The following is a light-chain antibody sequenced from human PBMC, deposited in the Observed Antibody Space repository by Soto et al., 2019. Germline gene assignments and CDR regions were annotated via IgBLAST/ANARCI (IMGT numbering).Light chain of an antibody. CDR3: SSYTSNSTYV. Sequence: QSVLTQPPSVSGSPGQSVTISCTGTSSDLGSYNRVSWYQQPPGTAPKLMIYEVSNRPSGVPDRFSGSKSGTTASLTISVLQAEDEADYYCSSYTSNSTYVFGIGTKLTVL. J-gene: IGLJ1*01. V-gene: IGLV2-18*02. CDR1: SSDLGSYNR. CDR2: EVS.